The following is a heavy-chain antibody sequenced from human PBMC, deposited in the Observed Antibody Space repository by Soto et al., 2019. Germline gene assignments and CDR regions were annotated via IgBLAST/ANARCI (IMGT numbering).Heavy chain of an antibody. CDR1: GFNFPTFW. Sequence: GESLKISCKHSGFNFPTFWIAWVRQMPGKGLEWMGTIYPDDSDTRYSPSFQGQVTISADKSIQTAYLQWGSLKASDSALYYCARDIWDIVVVPAAPYGMDVWAQGTTVTVSS. CDR3: ARDIWDIVVVPAAPYGMDV. J-gene: IGHJ6*02. V-gene: IGHV5-51*01. D-gene: IGHD2-2*01. CDR2: IYPDDSDT.